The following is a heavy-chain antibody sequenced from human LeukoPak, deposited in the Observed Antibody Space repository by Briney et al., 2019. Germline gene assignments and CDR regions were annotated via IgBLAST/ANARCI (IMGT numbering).Heavy chain of an antibody. CDR1: GFIFNSFG. D-gene: IGHD3-22*01. Sequence: GGSLRLSCAASGFIFNSFGMNWVRQAPGKGLEWVSYISSSSSTIYYADSVKGRFTISRDNAKNSLYLQMNSLRAEDTAVYYCASGYDSSGHDYWGQGTLVTVSS. CDR2: ISSSSSTI. CDR3: ASGYDSSGHDY. V-gene: IGHV3-48*01. J-gene: IGHJ4*02.